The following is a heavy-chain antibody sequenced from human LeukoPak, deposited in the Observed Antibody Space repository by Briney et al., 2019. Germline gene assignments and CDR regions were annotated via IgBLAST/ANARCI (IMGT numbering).Heavy chain of an antibody. CDR1: GGSISSGGYY. CDR2: IYHSGST. J-gene: IGHJ3*02. Sequence: SQTLSLTCTVSGGSISSGGYYWSWIRQPPGTGLEWIGYIYHSGSTYYNPSLKSRVTISVDRSKNQFSLKLSSVTAADTAVYYCARGGFATDAFDIWGQGTMVTVSS. CDR3: ARGGFATDAFDI. D-gene: IGHD3-3*01. V-gene: IGHV4-30-2*01.